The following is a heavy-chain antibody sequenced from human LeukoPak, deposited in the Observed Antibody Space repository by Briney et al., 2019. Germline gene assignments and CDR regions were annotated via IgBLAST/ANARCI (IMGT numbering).Heavy chain of an antibody. CDR3: AKDRWRYYDSNCYYWGYYFDS. Sequence: GGSLRLSCAASGFTFSTYAVNWVRQAPGKGLEWVSAITGSGGATYCADSVKGRFTISRDNSKNTLYLQMSSLRAADTAVYYCAKDRWRYYDSNCYYWGYYFDSWGQGILVTVST. D-gene: IGHD3-22*01. V-gene: IGHV3-23*01. CDR2: ITGSGGAT. J-gene: IGHJ4*02. CDR1: GFTFSTYA.